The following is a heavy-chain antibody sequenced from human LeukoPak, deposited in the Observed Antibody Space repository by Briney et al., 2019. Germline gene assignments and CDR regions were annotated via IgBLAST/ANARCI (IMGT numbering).Heavy chain of an antibody. D-gene: IGHD3-10*01. CDR1: RYSLHNFY. CDR2: INPSGGTT. V-gene: IGHV1-46*02. CDR3: ARDKSSTNWLDS. J-gene: IGHJ5*01. Sequence: GASVKVSCQASRYSLHNFYLQWVRQAPGQGLAWMGMINPSGGTTNYAQKSQSRVTMTSDTSASTVYLDLSSLISEDTAIYYCARDKSSTNWLDSWGQGTLVTVSS.